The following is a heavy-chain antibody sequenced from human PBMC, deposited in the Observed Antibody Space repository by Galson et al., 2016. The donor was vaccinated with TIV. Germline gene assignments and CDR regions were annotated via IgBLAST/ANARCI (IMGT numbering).Heavy chain of an antibody. CDR3: ARSLAQGVVSVYHGMDV. J-gene: IGHJ6*02. CDR1: GYTFSGYG. D-gene: IGHD3-10*01. CDR2: ISAYTGDT. V-gene: IGHV1-18*01. Sequence: SVKVSCKASGYTFSGYGISWVRQAPGQGLEWMGWISAYTGDTNYAQNMEGRVTLTTDTSTGTAYMDLRSLRSADTAVYYCARSLAQGVVSVYHGMDVWGQGTMVTVSS.